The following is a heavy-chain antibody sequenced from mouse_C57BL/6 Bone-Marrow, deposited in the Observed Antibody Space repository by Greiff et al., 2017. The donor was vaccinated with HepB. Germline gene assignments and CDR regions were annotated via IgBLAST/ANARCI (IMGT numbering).Heavy chain of an antibody. D-gene: IGHD2-4*01. CDR3: ARLDYDYEGYAMDY. V-gene: IGHV1-63*01. Sequence: VKLQESGAELVRPGTSVKMSCKASGYTFTNYWIGWAKQRPGHGLEWIGDIYPGGGYTNYNEKFKGKATLTADKSSSTAYMQFSSLTSEDSAIYYWARLDYDYEGYAMDYWGQGTSVTVSS. CDR1: GYTFTNYW. J-gene: IGHJ4*01. CDR2: IYPGGGYT.